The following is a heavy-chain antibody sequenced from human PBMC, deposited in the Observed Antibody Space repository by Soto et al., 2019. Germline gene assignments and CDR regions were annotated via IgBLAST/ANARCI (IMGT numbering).Heavy chain of an antibody. J-gene: IGHJ4*02. CDR1: GGSISSGGYY. Sequence: LSLTCTVSGGSISSGGYYWSWIRQHPGKGLEWIGYIYYSGSTYYNPSLKSRVTISVDTSKNQFSLKLSSVTAADTAVYYCARSPIEEDYYDSSGYYQIDYWGQGTLVTVSS. D-gene: IGHD3-22*01. CDR2: IYYSGST. V-gene: IGHV4-31*03. CDR3: ARSPIEEDYYDSSGYYQIDY.